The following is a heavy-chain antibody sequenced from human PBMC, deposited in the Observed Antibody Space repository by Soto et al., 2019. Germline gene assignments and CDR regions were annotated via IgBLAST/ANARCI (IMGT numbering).Heavy chain of an antibody. Sequence: SETLVPTCAVFGGSFSGCCWSRVCQPSGKGLEWIGEINHSGSTNYTPSLKSRVTISVDTSKNQFSLKLSSVTAADTAVYYCARGRYIGGIVVVVAANWFDYWGQGTLVTVS. CDR1: GGSFSGCC. CDR2: INHSGST. V-gene: IGHV4-34*01. J-gene: IGHJ4*02. D-gene: IGHD2-15*01. CDR3: ARGRYIGGIVVVVAANWFDY.